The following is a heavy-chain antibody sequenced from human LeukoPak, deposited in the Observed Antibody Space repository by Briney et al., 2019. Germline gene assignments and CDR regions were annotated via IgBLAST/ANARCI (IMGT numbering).Heavy chain of an antibody. Sequence: SETLSLTCTVSGGSISSSSYYWGWIRQPPGKGLEWIGSIYYSGSTYYNPSLKGRVTISVDTSKNQFSLKLSSVTAADTAVYYCARQIFRFSQNWIDPWGQGTLVTVSS. CDR3: ARQIFRFSQNWIDP. V-gene: IGHV4-39*01. CDR2: IYYSGST. D-gene: IGHD3-10*01. J-gene: IGHJ5*02. CDR1: GGSISSSSYY.